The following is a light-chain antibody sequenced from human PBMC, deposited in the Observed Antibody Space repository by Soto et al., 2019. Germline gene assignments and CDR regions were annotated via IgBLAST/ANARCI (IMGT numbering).Light chain of an antibody. J-gene: IGLJ1*01. CDR1: SSDVGDYNY. V-gene: IGLV2-11*01. CDR2: DVS. CDR3: CSYAGSYALYV. Sequence: QSALTQPRSVSGSPGQSVTISCTGTSSDVGDYNYVSWYQQHPGKAPKLMIYDVSKRPSGVPDRFSGSKSGNTASLTISGLQAEDEADYYCCSYAGSYALYVFGNGTKVTVL.